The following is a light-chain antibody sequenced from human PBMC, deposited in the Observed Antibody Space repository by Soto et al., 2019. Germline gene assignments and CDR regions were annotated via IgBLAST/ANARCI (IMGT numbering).Light chain of an antibody. J-gene: IGKJ4*01. CDR1: QSVSSY. V-gene: IGKV3-11*01. Sequence: IMVTKSPVTLSLYPGERATLSFSASQSVSSYLAWYQQKPGQAPRLLIYDASNRATGIPARFSGSGSGTDFTLTISSLEHEDSAVYYCQPRSNWPSLTFGGGTNVDIK. CDR3: QPRSNWPSLT. CDR2: DAS.